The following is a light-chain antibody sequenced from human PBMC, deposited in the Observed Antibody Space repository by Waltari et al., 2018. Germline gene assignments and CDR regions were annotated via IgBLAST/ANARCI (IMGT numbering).Light chain of an antibody. J-gene: IGKJ1*01. CDR1: QSVNIY. Sequence: CRARQSVNIYLAWYQQKPGQAPRLLIYHTSTRAACIPDRFSGSGSGTDFSLTISRLEPEDFAVYYCQHYLRLPATFGQGTTVEI. V-gene: IGKV3-20*01. CDR2: HTS. CDR3: QHYLRLPAT.